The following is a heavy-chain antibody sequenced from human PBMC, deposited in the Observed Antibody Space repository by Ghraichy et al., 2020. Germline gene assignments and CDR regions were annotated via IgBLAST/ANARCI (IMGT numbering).Heavy chain of an antibody. D-gene: IGHD3-22*01. CDR2: IIPIFGTA. CDR3: ARGAGVHRDYYDSSGYYSEGNFDY. V-gene: IGHV1-69*13. J-gene: IGHJ4*02. CDR1: GGTFSSYA. Sequence: SVKVSCKASGGTFSSYAISWVRQAPGQGLEWMGGIIPIFGTANYAQKFQGRVTITADESTSTAYMELSSLRSEDTAVYYCARGAGVHRDYYDSSGYYSEGNFDYWGQGTLVTVSS.